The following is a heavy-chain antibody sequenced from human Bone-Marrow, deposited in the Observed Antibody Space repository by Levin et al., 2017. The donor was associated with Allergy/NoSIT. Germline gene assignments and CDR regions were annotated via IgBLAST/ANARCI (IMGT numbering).Heavy chain of an antibody. Sequence: PGGSLSLSCKGSGYSFTTDWIGWVRQMPGKGLEWMGIIYPDDSDTRYSPSFQGQVTISADKSLSTAYLQWSSLKASDTAMYFCARPKFTPVAGAIADLGFDYWGQGTLVTVSS. D-gene: IGHD6-19*01. V-gene: IGHV5-51*01. CDR2: IYPDDSDT. CDR1: GYSFTTDW. CDR3: ARPKFTPVAGAIADLGFDY. J-gene: IGHJ4*02.